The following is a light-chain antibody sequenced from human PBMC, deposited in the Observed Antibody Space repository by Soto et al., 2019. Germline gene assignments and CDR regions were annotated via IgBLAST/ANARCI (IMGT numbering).Light chain of an antibody. Sequence: QSALTQPASVSGSPGQSITISCAGTMRDVGAYNLVSWYQQHPGRAPQLIIYEVRNRPSGISFRFSGSKSGNTASLTISGFQAEDEADYYCSSYTSNSSLIFGGGTKLTVL. J-gene: IGLJ2*01. CDR2: EVR. V-gene: IGLV2-14*01. CDR3: SSYTSNSSLI. CDR1: MRDVGAYNL.